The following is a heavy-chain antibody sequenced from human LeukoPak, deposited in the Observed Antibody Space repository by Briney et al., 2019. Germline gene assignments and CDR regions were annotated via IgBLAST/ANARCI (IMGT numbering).Heavy chain of an antibody. CDR2: ISSSGSTI. V-gene: IGHV3-48*03. D-gene: IGHD3-10*01. CDR1: GFTFSSYG. J-gene: IGHJ4*02. Sequence: GGSLRLSCAASGFTFSSYGMNWVRQAPGKGLEWVSYISSSGSTIYYADSVKGRFTISRDNAKNSLYLQMNSLRAEDTAVYYCAGGFGELPPAMWYWGQGTLVTVSS. CDR3: AGGFGELPPAMWY.